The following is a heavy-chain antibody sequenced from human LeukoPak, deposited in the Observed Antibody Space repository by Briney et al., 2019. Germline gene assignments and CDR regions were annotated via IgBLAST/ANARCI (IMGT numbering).Heavy chain of an antibody. CDR2: INPNSGGT. J-gene: IGHJ5*02. V-gene: IGHV1-2*02. CDR3: ANTYALGNHYKGGFDP. CDR1: GYTFIDYY. Sequence: GASVKVSCKASGYTFIDYYMHWVRQAPGQGLEWMGWINPNSGGTNYAQNFQGRVTMTRDTSIRTVYMELSRLRSDDTAVYYCANTYALGNHYKGGFDPWGQGTLVTVSS. D-gene: IGHD3-10*01.